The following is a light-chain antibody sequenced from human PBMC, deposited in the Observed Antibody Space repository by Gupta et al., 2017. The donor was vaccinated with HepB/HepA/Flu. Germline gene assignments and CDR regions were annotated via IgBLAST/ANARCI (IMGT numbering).Light chain of an antibody. CDR3: QQSYSTPLT. V-gene: IGKV1-39*01. CDR2: AAS. J-gene: IGKJ1*01. CDR1: HSISSY. Sequence: DLQITESTSSLYASVGDRVTITCRASHSISSYANCHQQKPETATKLLIYAASSVKSGVPSRCGGSGSTTYIPPTSSSLPPEDLATYYRQQSYSTPLTFGQGTKVEIK.